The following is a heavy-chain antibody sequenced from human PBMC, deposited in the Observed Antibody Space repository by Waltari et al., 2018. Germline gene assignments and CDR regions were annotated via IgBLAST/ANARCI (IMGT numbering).Heavy chain of an antibody. CDR2: IDPEDGET. J-gene: IGHJ4*02. CDR1: GYTFMDYF. D-gene: IGHD3-10*01. V-gene: IGHV1-69-2*01. Sequence: EVELVQSGAEVKKPGATVQISCKASGYTFMDYFMPWGQKAPGKGLEWMGRIDPEDGETVYSEKFQGRVTITADTSTDTAYMELSSLTSGDTAVYYCAPLPGGSGQTFDYWGQGTLVTVSS. CDR3: APLPGGSGQTFDY.